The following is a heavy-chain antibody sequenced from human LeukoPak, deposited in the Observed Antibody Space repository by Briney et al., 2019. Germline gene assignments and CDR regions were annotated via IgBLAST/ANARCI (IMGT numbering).Heavy chain of an antibody. J-gene: IGHJ6*03. CDR2: ITSGSSYI. Sequence: GGSLRLSCAASGFSFSTYNMNWVRQAPGQRLEWVSSITSGSSYIYYADSVKGRFTISRDNAKSSLYLQMDSLRAEDTAVYYCARDPYSGNYAAYYYYYMDVWGKGTTVTISS. CDR1: GFSFSTYN. V-gene: IGHV3-21*01. CDR3: ARDPYSGNYAAYYYYYMDV. D-gene: IGHD1-26*01.